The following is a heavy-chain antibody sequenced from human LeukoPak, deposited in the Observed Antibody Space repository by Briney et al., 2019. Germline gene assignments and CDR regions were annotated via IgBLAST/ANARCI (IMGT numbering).Heavy chain of an antibody. CDR3: SKANSGSYHGLYYFDY. Sequence: GGSLRLSCAASGFTFGDYAMHWVRQAPGKGLEWVSGISWNSGSIGYADSVKGRFTISRDNAKNSLYLQMNSMRAEDMALYYSSKANSGSYHGLYYFDYWGQGTLVTVSS. D-gene: IGHD1-26*01. J-gene: IGHJ4*02. CDR2: ISWNSGSI. V-gene: IGHV3-9*03. CDR1: GFTFGDYA.